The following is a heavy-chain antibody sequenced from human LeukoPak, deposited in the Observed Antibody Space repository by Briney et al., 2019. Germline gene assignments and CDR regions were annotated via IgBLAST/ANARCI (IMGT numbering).Heavy chain of an antibody. Sequence: PSETLSLTCAVSGYSISSGYYWGWIRQPPGKGLEWIGSIYHSGSTYYNPSLKGRVTISVDTSKNQFSLKLSSVTAADTAVYYCARALCISGICEWFDPWGQGTLVTVSS. D-gene: IGHD2-15*01. CDR1: GYSISSGYY. CDR2: IYHSGST. V-gene: IGHV4-38-2*01. J-gene: IGHJ5*02. CDR3: ARALCISGICEWFDP.